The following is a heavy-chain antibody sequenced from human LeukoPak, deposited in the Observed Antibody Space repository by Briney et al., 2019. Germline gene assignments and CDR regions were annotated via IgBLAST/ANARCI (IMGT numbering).Heavy chain of an antibody. V-gene: IGHV3-30*03. J-gene: IGHJ4*02. CDR2: ISYDGSNK. CDR1: GFTFSSYD. D-gene: IGHD3-22*01. CDR3: AREMYYYDSSGTVDY. Sequence: PGGCLRLSCAASGFTFSSYDMQWVRQAPGKGLEGVAVISYDGSNKYYADSVKGGFTISRDNSKNTLYLQMNSLRAEDTAVYYCAREMYYYDSSGTVDYWGQGTLVTVSS.